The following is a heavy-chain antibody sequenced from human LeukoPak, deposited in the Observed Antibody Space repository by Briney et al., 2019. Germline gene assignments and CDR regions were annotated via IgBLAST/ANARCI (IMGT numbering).Heavy chain of an antibody. V-gene: IGHV4-34*01. CDR2: INHSGST. D-gene: IGHD3-22*01. CDR1: GGSFSGYY. Sequence: SETLSLTCAVYGGSFSGYYWSWIRQPPGKGLEWIGEINHSGSTYYNPSLKSRVTISVDSSKNQFSLKLTSVTAADTAVYHRATLGEYYDSSGYYYNWGQGTLVTVSS. J-gene: IGHJ4*02. CDR3: ATLGEYYDSSGYYYN.